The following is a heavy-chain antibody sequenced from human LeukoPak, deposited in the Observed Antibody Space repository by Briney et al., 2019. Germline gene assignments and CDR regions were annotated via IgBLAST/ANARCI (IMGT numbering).Heavy chain of an antibody. CDR1: GYTFTSYD. CDR3: ARGLSSSWYHPHYYYYMDV. CDR2: MNPNSGNT. Sequence: ASVKVSCKASGYTFTSYDINWVRQATGQGLEWMGWMNPNSGNTGYEQNFQGRVTMTRNTSISTAYMELSSLRSEDTAVYYCARGLSSSWYHPHYYYYMDVWGKGTTVTVSS. V-gene: IGHV1-8*01. J-gene: IGHJ6*03. D-gene: IGHD6-13*01.